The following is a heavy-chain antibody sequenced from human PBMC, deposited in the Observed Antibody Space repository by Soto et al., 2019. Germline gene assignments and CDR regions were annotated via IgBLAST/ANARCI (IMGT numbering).Heavy chain of an antibody. CDR1: GFTFSSYA. V-gene: IGHV3-23*01. CDR2: ISGSGGST. D-gene: IGHD6-19*01. CDR3: AKVKMYSSGWFAEYFQH. J-gene: IGHJ1*01. Sequence: PGGSLRLSCAASGFTFSSYAMSWVRQAPGKGLEWVSAISGSGGSTYYADSVKGRFTISRDNSKNTLYLQMNSLRAEDTAVYYCAKVKMYSSGWFAEYFQHWGRGTLVTVSS.